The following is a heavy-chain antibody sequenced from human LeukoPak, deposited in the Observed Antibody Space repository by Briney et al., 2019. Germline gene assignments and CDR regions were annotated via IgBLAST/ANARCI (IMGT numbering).Heavy chain of an antibody. Sequence: QSGGSLRLSCAASGFTFSSYGMHWVRQAPGRGLEWVAVISYDGSNKYYADSVKGRFTISRDNAKNTVYLQMNSLRVEDTAVYYCARVYETNGYLYWGQGSLVTVSS. D-gene: IGHD3-22*01. CDR2: ISYDGSNK. CDR3: ARVYETNGYLY. J-gene: IGHJ4*02. CDR1: GFTFSSYG. V-gene: IGHV3-30*03.